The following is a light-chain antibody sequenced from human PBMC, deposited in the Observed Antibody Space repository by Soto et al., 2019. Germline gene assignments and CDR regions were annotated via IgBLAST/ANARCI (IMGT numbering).Light chain of an antibody. Sequence: DIQMTQSPSSLSASVGDRVTITCQASQDISNYLNWYQQKPGKAPKLLIYDASNLETGVPSRFSGSGSGTDFTFTISSLQPEDIGTYYCQQYDNFPLTFGGGTKVEIK. J-gene: IGKJ4*01. V-gene: IGKV1-33*01. CDR2: DAS. CDR1: QDISNY. CDR3: QQYDNFPLT.